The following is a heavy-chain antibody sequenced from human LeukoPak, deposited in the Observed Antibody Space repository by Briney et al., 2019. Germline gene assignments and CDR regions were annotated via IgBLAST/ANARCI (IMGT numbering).Heavy chain of an antibody. CDR1: GYTFTSYG. J-gene: IGHJ4*02. D-gene: IGHD5-18*01. CDR2: ISAYNGHT. V-gene: IGHV1-18*01. Sequence: GASVKVSCKASGYTFTSYGISWVRQAPGQALEWMGRISAYNGHTNYAQKFQGRVTMTTDTSTSTAYMELRSLRSGDTGVYYCARQVDTTMALPDYWGQGTLVTVSS. CDR3: ARQVDTTMALPDY.